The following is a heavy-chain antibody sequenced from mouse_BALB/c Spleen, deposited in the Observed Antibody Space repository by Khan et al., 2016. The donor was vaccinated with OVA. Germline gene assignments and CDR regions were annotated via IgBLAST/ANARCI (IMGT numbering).Heavy chain of an antibody. J-gene: IGHJ3*01. CDR2: IPPANNDT. CDR3: TRAGYGAFAY. Sequence: VPLQQPGTVLARPGASVRMSCNASGHTLPNSPMHWVKQSPGQGPEWLGSIPPANNDTNYNQNLKGQANLTARPPPSPAHMEVSSLTNEDSAVYYCTRAGYGAFAYWGQGTLVTVAA. V-gene: IGHV1-5*01. D-gene: IGHD1-1*01. CDR1: GHTLPNSP.